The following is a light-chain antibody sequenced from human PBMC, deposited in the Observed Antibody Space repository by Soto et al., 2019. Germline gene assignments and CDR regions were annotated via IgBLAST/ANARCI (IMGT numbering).Light chain of an antibody. CDR3: HQRQSWPRT. V-gene: IGKV3-11*01. CDR1: QAVNTR. Sequence: EIVLTQSPATLSSFPGDRVTLSCRASQAVNTRLAWYQHKPGQAPRLLIYLTSNRAAGIPARFSGSGSGTDFTPPIREVEPEDFAVYYCHQRQSWPRTFGQGTKVDIK. CDR2: LTS. J-gene: IGKJ1*01.